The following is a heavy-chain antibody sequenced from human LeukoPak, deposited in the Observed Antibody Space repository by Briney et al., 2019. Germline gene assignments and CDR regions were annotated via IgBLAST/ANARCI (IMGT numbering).Heavy chain of an antibody. Sequence: ASVKLSCTASGYTFTGHYIHWVRQAPGQGLEWMGWFNTNSGGTNYVHRFHGRVTMTRDTSVSTAYLDLRSLTSDDTAVYYCARGDSSSWYFFDYWGQGTLVTVSS. CDR3: ARGDSSSWYFFDY. J-gene: IGHJ4*02. CDR2: FNTNSGGT. CDR1: GYTFTGHY. V-gene: IGHV1-2*07. D-gene: IGHD3-22*01.